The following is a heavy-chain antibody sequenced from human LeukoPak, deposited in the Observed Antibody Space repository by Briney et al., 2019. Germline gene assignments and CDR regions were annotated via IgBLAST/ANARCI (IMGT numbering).Heavy chain of an antibody. CDR1: GGSISSGTYY. CDR2: IYTSGST. V-gene: IGHV4-61*02. J-gene: IGHJ1*01. Sequence: SQTLSLTCTVSGGSISSGTYYWSWIRQPAGKGLEWIGRIYTSGSTNYNPSLKSRVTISVDTSKKQFSLKLSSVTAADTAVYYCARSLAPTRGDYTAFQHWGQGTLVTVSS. D-gene: IGHD2-21*01. CDR3: ARSLAPTRGDYTAFQH.